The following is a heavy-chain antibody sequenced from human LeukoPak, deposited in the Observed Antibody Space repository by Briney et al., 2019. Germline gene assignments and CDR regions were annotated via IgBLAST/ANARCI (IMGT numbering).Heavy chain of an antibody. J-gene: IGHJ5*02. CDR3: ARNANTALGYCSSTSCSGVWFDP. D-gene: IGHD2-2*01. CDR2: IYYSGST. Sequence: SETLSLTCTVSGGSISSSSYYWGWIRQPPGKGLEWIGSIYYSGSTYYNPSLKSRVTISVDTSKNQFSLKLSSVTAADTAVYYCARNANTALGYCSSTSCSGVWFDPWGQGTLVTVSS. V-gene: IGHV4-39*01. CDR1: GGSISSSSYY.